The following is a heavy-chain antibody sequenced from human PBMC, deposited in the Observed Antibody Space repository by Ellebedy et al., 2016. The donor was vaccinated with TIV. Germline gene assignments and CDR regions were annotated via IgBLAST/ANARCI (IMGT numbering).Heavy chain of an antibody. Sequence: PRGSLRLSCAASGFSSSSYWMHWVRQTPGKGLVWLSRINGDGSSTRYADSVRGRFTISRDNAKNTLYLQMNSLRVEDTAVYYCAREDGGSYFLGYMDVWGKGTTVTVSS. D-gene: IGHD1-26*01. CDR2: INGDGSST. J-gene: IGHJ6*03. V-gene: IGHV3-74*01. CDR3: AREDGGSYFLGYMDV. CDR1: GFSSSSYW.